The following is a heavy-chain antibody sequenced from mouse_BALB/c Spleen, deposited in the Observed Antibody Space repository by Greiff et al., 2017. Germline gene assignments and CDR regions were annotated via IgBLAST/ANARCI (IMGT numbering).Heavy chain of an antibody. V-gene: IGHV1S81*02. CDR1: GYTFTSYW. CDR3: TRYGNYDFYAMDY. CDR2: INPSNGGT. D-gene: IGHD2-1*01. Sequence: VQLQQPGSELVRPGASVKLSCKASGYTFTSYWMHWVKQRHGQGLEWIGEINPSNGGTNFNEKFKSKATLTVDKSSSTAYMQLSSLTSEDSAVYYCTRYGNYDFYAMDYWGQGTSVTVSS. J-gene: IGHJ4*01.